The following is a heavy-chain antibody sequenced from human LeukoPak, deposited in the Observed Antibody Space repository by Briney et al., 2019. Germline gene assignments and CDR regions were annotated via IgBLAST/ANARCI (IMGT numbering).Heavy chain of an antibody. CDR3: ARWYSSSWYDNWFDP. V-gene: IGHV1-18*01. J-gene: IGHJ5*02. CDR1: GYTFTSYG. CDR2: ISAYNGNT. Sequence: GASVKVSCKASGYTFTSYGISWVRQAPGQGLEWMGWISAYNGNTNYAQKLQGRVTMTTDTSTSTAYMGLRSLRSDDTAVYYCARWYSSSWYDNWFDPWGQGTLATVSS. D-gene: IGHD6-13*01.